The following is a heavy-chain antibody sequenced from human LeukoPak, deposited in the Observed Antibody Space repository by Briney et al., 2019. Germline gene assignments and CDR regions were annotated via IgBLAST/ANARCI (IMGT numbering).Heavy chain of an antibody. CDR1: GFTFSSYA. J-gene: IGHJ4*02. D-gene: IGHD5-24*01. Sequence: GGSLRLSCAASGFTFSSYAMHWVRQAPGKGLEWVAVISYDGSNKYYTDSVKGRFTNSRDNSKSTVYLQMNSLRPEDTAVYYCARPSPPGDGYNPCDYWGPGALVIVSS. CDR3: ARPSPPGDGYNPCDY. CDR2: ISYDGSNK. V-gene: IGHV3-30-3*01.